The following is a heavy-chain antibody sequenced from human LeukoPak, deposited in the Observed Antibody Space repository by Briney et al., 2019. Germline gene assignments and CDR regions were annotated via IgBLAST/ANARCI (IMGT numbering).Heavy chain of an antibody. CDR1: GFTFSSYG. D-gene: IGHD4-17*01. J-gene: IGHJ4*02. CDR3: ARDSAPDYGDYVFFDYFDY. V-gene: IGHV3-33*01. CDR2: IWYDGSNK. Sequence: PGRSLRLSCAASGFTFSSYGMHWVRQAPGKGLEWVAVIWYDGSNKYYADSVKGRFTISRDNSKNTLYLQMNSLRAEDTAVYYCARDSAPDYGDYVFFDYFDYWGQGTLVTVSS.